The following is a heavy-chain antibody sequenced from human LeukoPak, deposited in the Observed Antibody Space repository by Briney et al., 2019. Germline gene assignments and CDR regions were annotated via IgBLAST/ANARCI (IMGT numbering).Heavy chain of an antibody. D-gene: IGHD6-13*01. CDR2: ISYSGST. Sequence: PSETLSLTCTVSGGSISSYYWSWIRQPPGKGLEWVGYISYSGSTTYTPPLKGPVTLSVATSKNQFSLNLSSVTAADTSIYYCARLYSSSLGRVFDYWGQGTLVTVYS. V-gene: IGHV4-59*01. CDR3: ARLYSSSLGRVFDY. CDR1: GGSISSYY. J-gene: IGHJ4*02.